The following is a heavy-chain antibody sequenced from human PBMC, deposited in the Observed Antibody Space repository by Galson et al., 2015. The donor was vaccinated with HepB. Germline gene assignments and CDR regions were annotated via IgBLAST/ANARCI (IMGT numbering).Heavy chain of an antibody. D-gene: IGHD5-12*01. V-gene: IGHV3-64D*06. J-gene: IGHJ4*02. CDR3: VKMGGYSGNGLFSLDY. CDR2: ISSNGGST. CDR1: GLTSSSYA. Sequence: SLRLSCAASGLTSSSYAMHWVRQAPGKGLEYVSAISSNGGSTYYADSVKGRFTISRDNSKNTLYLQMSSLRAEDTAVYYCVKMGGYSGNGLFSLDYWGQGTLVTVSS.